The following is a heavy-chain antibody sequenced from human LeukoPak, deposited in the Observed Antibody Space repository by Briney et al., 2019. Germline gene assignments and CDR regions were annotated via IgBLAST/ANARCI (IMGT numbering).Heavy chain of an antibody. CDR3: ARWYSSSSGGYGMDV. Sequence: PSETLSLTCTVSGGSISSGGYYWSWIRQHPRKGLEWIGYIYYSGSTYYNPSLKSRVTISVDTSKNQFSLKLSSVTAADTAVYYCARWYSSSSGGYGMDVWGQGTTVTVSS. J-gene: IGHJ6*02. V-gene: IGHV4-31*03. D-gene: IGHD6-6*01. CDR2: IYYSGST. CDR1: GGSISSGGYY.